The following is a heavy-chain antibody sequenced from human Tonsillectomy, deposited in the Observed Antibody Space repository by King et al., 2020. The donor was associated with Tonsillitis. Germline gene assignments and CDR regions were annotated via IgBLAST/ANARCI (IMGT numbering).Heavy chain of an antibody. D-gene: IGHD6-19*01. V-gene: IGHV3-30*18. CDR2: ISYDGSNK. CDR3: AKVWTGIAVAGTGVDC. CDR1: GFTFSSYG. Sequence: VQLVQSGGGVVQPGRSLRLSCAASGFTFSSYGMHWVRQAPGKGLEWVAVISYDGSNKYYVDSVKGRFTISRDNSKNTLYLQMNSLRAEVTSVYYCAKVWTGIAVAGTGVDCWGQGTLVTVSS. J-gene: IGHJ4*02.